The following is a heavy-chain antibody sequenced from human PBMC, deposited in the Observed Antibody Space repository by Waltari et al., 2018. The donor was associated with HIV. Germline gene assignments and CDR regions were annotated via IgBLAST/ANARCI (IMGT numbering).Heavy chain of an antibody. Sequence: QVQLLQSGAEVKKPGASVKVSCKASGYTFTAYYIHWVRQAPGQGLEWMVWVYPNTGDTNYAQKFQGRVTMARDASIRTVSMELSRLRSDDTAVYYCVRQMTFYDAFDIWGQGTLVTVSA. V-gene: IGHV1-2*02. CDR3: VRQMTFYDAFDI. J-gene: IGHJ3*02. CDR1: GYTFTAYY. CDR2: VYPNTGDT.